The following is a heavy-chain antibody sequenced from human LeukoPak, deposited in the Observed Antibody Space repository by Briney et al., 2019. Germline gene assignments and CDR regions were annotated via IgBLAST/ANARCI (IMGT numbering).Heavy chain of an antibody. J-gene: IGHJ4*02. Sequence: GGSLRLSCVASGFPFSSYWMTWVRQAPGKGLEWVANIKQDGSKKSYVDSVKGRFTISRGDAKNSLYLQMNSLRAEDTAIYYCTRVGYIDEGIDYWGQGTLVTVSS. CDR3: TRVGYIDEGIDY. CDR2: IKQDGSKK. CDR1: GFPFSSYW. D-gene: IGHD5-24*01. V-gene: IGHV3-7*04.